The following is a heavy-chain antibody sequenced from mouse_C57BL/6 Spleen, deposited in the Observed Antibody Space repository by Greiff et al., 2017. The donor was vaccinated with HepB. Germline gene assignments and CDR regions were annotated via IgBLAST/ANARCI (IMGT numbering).Heavy chain of an antibody. V-gene: IGHV5-16*01. J-gene: IGHJ1*03. CDR1: GFTFSDYY. Sequence: EVKLMESEGGLVQPGSSMKLSCTASGFTFSDYYMAWVRQVPEKGLEWVANINYDGSSTYYLDSLKSRFIISRDNAKNILYLQMSSLKSEDTATYYCAREGLRRRGWYFDVWGTRTTVTVSS. CDR3: AREGLRRRGWYFDV. CDR2: INYDGSST. D-gene: IGHD2-4*01.